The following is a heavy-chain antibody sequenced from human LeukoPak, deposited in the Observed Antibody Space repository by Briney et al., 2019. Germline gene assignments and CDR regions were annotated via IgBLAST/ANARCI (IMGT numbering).Heavy chain of an antibody. Sequence: SETLSLTCAVYGGSFSVYYWSWIRQPPGKGLEWIGEINHSGSTNYNPSLKSRVTISVDTSKNQFSLKLSSVTAADTAVYYCARGRFGGAAEYYYYMHVWGRGTTVTVSS. CDR1: GGSFSVYY. J-gene: IGHJ6*03. V-gene: IGHV4-34*01. CDR3: ARGRFGGAAEYYYYMHV. CDR2: INHSGST. D-gene: IGHD6-13*01.